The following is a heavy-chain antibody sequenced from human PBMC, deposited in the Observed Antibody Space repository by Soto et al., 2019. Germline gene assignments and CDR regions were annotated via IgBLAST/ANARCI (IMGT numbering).Heavy chain of an antibody. CDR1: GGTFSSYA. V-gene: IGHV1-69*12. J-gene: IGHJ6*02. Sequence: QVQLVQSGAEVKKPGSSVKVSCKASGGTFSSYAISWVRQAPGQGLEWMGGIIPIFGTANYAQKFQGRVRSTADESTSTAYMELSSLRSEDTAVYYCASRRVRGGEDYYGMDVWGQGTTVTVSS. CDR2: IIPIFGTA. D-gene: IGHD3-10*01. CDR3: ASRRVRGGEDYYGMDV.